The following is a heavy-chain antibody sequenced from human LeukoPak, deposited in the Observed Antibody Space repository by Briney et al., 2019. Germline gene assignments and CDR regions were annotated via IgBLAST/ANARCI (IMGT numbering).Heavy chain of an antibody. Sequence: GGSLRLSCAASGFIVNSYAMSWVRQAPGKGLAWVSLIYSDGVTQYADSVKGRFTISRDNSKNTLYLQMNSLRDEDTAIYFCARDRAEGKTWVEFDPWGQGTLVTVSS. CDR2: IYSDGVT. CDR3: ARDRAEGKTWVEFDP. CDR1: GFIVNSYA. V-gene: IGHV3-66*02. J-gene: IGHJ5*02.